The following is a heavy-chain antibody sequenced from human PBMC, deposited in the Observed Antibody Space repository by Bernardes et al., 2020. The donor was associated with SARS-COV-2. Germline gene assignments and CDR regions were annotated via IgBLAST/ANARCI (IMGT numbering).Heavy chain of an antibody. Sequence: GGSLRLSCAASGFTFSSYAMHWVRQAPGKGLEWVAVISYDGSNKYYADSVKGRFTISRDNSKNTLYLQMNSLRAEDTAVYYCARVRVVQIVVVPAAINYFDYWGQGTLVTVSS. D-gene: IGHD2-2*01. CDR2: ISYDGSNK. CDR3: ARVRVVQIVVVPAAINYFDY. V-gene: IGHV3-30*04. CDR1: GFTFSSYA. J-gene: IGHJ4*02.